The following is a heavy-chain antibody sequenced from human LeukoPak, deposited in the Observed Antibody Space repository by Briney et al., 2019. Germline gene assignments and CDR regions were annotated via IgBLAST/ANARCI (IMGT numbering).Heavy chain of an antibody. D-gene: IGHD6-6*01. CDR3: ARDSSSSGWEFDY. CDR2: IKQDGSEK. V-gene: IGHV3-7*03. CDR1: GFNLSSYS. J-gene: IGHJ4*02. Sequence: PGGSLRLSCAASGFNLSSYSMNWVRQAPGKGLEWVANIKQDGSEKYYVDSVKGRFTISRDNAKNSLYLQMNSLRAEDTAVYYCARDSSSSGWEFDYWGQGTLVTVSS.